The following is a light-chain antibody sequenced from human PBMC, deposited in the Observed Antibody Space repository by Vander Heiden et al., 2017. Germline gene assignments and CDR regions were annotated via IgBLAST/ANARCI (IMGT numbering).Light chain of an antibody. CDR1: SSNIGVNA. CDR3: AAWDDSLTGFYV. V-gene: IGLV1-44*01. Sequence: QSVPTQPPSASGTPGQRVTISCSGSSSNIGVNAVSWYQQLPGTAPKLLIYDNDQRPSGAPARFSGSKSGTSASLAISGLQAEDEADYYCAAWDDSLTGFYVLGTGTKVSVL. J-gene: IGLJ1*01. CDR2: DND.